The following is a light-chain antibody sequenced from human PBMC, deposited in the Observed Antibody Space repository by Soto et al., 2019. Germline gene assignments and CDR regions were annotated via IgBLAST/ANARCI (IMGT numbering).Light chain of an antibody. V-gene: IGLV2-14*01. J-gene: IGLJ1*01. Sequence: QSALTQPASVSGSPGQSITISCTGTSSDVGRYNYVSWYQQHPGKAPKLIIYEVSNRPSGVSNRSSGSKSDNTASLIISGLPAEDEADYYCSSLRSNRGVFGTGTKLTVL. CDR1: SSDVGRYNY. CDR3: SSLRSNRGV. CDR2: EVS.